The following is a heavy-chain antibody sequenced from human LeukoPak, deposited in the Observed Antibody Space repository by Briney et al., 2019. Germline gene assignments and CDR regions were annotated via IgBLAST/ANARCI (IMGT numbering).Heavy chain of an antibody. V-gene: IGHV1-3*01. J-gene: IGHJ1*01. CDR2: INGGNGDA. Sequence: ASVKVSCKTSGYTFTSYGMHWVRQAPGQRLEWMGWINGGNGDAKYSQKFQGRVTTIRDTSASTAYMELSSLRSEDTAVYYCARVPLSDSSGHYYPHWGQGTLVPVSS. D-gene: IGHD3-22*01. CDR1: GYTFTSYG. CDR3: ARVPLSDSSGHYYPH.